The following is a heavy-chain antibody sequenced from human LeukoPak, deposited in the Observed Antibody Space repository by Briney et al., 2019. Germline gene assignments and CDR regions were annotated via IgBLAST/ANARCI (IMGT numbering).Heavy chain of an antibody. CDR1: GGSLSSNNSY. D-gene: IGHD2-2*01. V-gene: IGHV4-30-2*01. CDR3: ARNIVVVDAFDM. CDR2: IYHSGSI. Sequence: PSETLSLTCTVSGGSLSSNNSYWSWIRQPPGTGLEWIGYIYHSGSIYYNPSLESRITISVDRSKNQFSLRVSSVTAADTAVYYCARNIVVVDAFDMWGHGTMVTVSS. J-gene: IGHJ3*02.